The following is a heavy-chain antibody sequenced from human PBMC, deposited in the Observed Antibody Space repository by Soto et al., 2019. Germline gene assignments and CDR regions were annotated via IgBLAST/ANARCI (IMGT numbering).Heavy chain of an antibody. D-gene: IGHD5-18*01. V-gene: IGHV1-69*01. CDR1: GGTFSSYA. CDR3: ARVDTAMVTPGDYYYYYGMDV. CDR2: IIPIFGTA. J-gene: IGHJ6*02. Sequence: KVSCKASGGTFSSYAISWVRQAPGQGLEWMGGIIPIFGTANYAQKFQGRVTITADESTSTAYMELSSLRSEDTAMYYCARVDTAMVTPGDYYYYYGMDVWGQGTTVTVSS.